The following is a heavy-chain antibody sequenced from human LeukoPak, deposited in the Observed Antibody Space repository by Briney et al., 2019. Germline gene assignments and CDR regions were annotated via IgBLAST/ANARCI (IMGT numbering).Heavy chain of an antibody. J-gene: IGHJ4*02. Sequence: ASVKVSCKASGYTFTSYDINWVRQATGQGLEWMGWMNPNSGNTAYAQKFQGRITMSRDTSISTAYMELSSLRSEDTAVYYCARLPKYSRPLDYWGQGTLVTVSS. CDR2: MNPNSGNT. V-gene: IGHV1-8*01. D-gene: IGHD6-6*01. CDR1: GYTFTSYD. CDR3: ARLPKYSRPLDY.